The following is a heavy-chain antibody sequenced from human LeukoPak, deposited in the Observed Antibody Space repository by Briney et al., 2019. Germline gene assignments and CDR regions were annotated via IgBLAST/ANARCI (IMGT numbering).Heavy chain of an antibody. CDR3: ARKGPAAYEYCYMDV. D-gene: IGHD2-2*01. V-gene: IGHV1-8*01. J-gene: IGHJ6*03. Sequence: GASVKVSCKASGYTFTSYDINWVRQATGQGLEWMGWMNPNSGSTGYAQKFQGRVTITRNTSISTAYMELSSLRSEDTAVYYCARKGPAAYEYCYMDVWGKGTTVTVSS. CDR1: GYTFTSYD. CDR2: MNPNSGST.